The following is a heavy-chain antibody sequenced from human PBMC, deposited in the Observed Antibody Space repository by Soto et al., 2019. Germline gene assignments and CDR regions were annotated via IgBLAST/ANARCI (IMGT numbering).Heavy chain of an antibody. CDR2: ISGSASYT. J-gene: IGHJ1*01. CDR3: AKDVMSSSSWSEYFQH. Sequence: EVQLLESGGGLVQPGGSLRLSCAASGFTFSSYAMSWVRQAPGKGLEWVSAISGSASYTYYADSVKGRFTISRDNSKNTVYLQMNSLRAEDTALYYCAKDVMSSSSWSEYFQHWGQGTLVTVSS. V-gene: IGHV3-23*01. D-gene: IGHD6-13*01. CDR1: GFTFSSYA.